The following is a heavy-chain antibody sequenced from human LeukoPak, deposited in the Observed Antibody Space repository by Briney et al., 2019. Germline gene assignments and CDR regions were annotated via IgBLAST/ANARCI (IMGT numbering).Heavy chain of an antibody. J-gene: IGHJ4*02. V-gene: IGHV3-7*01. CDR3: TRDRSRAEDD. D-gene: IGHD1-14*01. CDR2: INQGGSDK. Sequence: GGSLRLSCAASGFTFSGHWMSWVRQAPGKGLEWVAKINQGGSDKYYVDPVKGRFTISRDNANNLLYLQMNSLRGEDTAVYYCTRDRSRAEDDWGQGTLVTVSS. CDR1: GFTFSGHW.